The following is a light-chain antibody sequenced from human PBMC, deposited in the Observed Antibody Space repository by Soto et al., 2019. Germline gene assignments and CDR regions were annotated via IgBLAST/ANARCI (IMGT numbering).Light chain of an antibody. V-gene: IGKV3-11*01. CDR3: QQRSNWPS. J-gene: IGKJ5*01. CDR1: QSIRNH. CDR2: DAS. Sequence: DIVLTQSPATLSLSPGERTNLSCRASQSIRNHLAWYQQKPGQPPRLLIYDASYRATDIPARFSGSGSGTDFTLTINSLGSEDFAIYHCQQRSNWPSFGQGTRLEIK.